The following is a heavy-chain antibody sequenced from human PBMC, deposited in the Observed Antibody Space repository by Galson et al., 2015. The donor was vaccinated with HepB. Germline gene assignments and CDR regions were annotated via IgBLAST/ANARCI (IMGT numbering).Heavy chain of an antibody. V-gene: IGHV3-21*01. Sequence: SLRLSCAASGFTVSSNYMSWVRQAPGKGLEWVSSIRSSSSYISYADSVKGRFTISRDNAKNSLYLQMNSLRAEDTAVCYCARTPKAIAAAGKGGPIDYWGQGTLVTVSS. CDR3: ARTPKAIAAAGKGGPIDY. CDR2: IRSSSSYI. J-gene: IGHJ4*02. CDR1: GFTVSSNY. D-gene: IGHD6-13*01.